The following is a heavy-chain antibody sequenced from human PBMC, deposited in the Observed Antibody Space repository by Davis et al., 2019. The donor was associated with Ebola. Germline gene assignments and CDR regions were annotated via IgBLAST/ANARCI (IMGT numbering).Heavy chain of an antibody. D-gene: IGHD2-8*01. V-gene: IGHV1-18*04. CDR2: ISPHNGNT. J-gene: IGHJ4*02. CDR3: ARDSFCTYGVCNDRDFDF. Sequence: ASVKVSCKASGYSFAAHYIHWVRQAPGQGLQWMGWISPHNGNTNYAQKFQGRVTMTTDTSTSTAYMELRSLRSDDTAIYYCARDSFCTYGVCNDRDFDFWGQGTLVTVSS. CDR1: GYSFAAHY.